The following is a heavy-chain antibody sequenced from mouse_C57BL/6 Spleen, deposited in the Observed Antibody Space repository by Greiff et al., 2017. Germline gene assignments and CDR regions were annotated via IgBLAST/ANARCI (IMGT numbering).Heavy chain of an antibody. CDR2: IRLKSDNYAT. J-gene: IGHJ3*01. V-gene: IGHV6-3*01. CDR1: GFTFSNYW. D-gene: IGHD1-1*01. CDR3: TGGTVSPFAY. Sequence: EVMLVESGGGLVQPGGSMKLSCVASGFTFSNYWMNWVRQSPEKGLEWVAQIRLKSDNYATHYAESVKGRFTISRDDSKSSVYLQMNNLRAEDTGIYYCTGGTVSPFAYWGQGTLVTVSA.